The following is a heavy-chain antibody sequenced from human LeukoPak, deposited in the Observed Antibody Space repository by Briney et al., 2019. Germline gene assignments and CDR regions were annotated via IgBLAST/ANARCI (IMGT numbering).Heavy chain of an antibody. Sequence: ASVKVSCKASGYIFTKYVVHWVRQAPGQMPEWMGWIKAGNGDTKYSQNFQGRLTITRDTSASTVYMELSSLTSEDTALYYCARDDCGDTCYPGGYWGQGTLVTVSS. CDR1: GYIFTKYV. CDR3: ARDDCGDTCYPGGY. D-gene: IGHD2-21*01. J-gene: IGHJ4*02. CDR2: IKAGNGDT. V-gene: IGHV1-3*01.